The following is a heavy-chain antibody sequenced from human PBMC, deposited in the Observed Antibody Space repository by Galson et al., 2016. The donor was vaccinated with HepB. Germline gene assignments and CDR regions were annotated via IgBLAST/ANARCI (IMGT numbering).Heavy chain of an antibody. D-gene: IGHD1-1*01. V-gene: IGHV5-51*01. CDR1: GYTFRRYW. Sequence: QSGAEVTKPGEFLKISCKASGYTFRRYWIGWVRQMPGKGLEWMGTIYPGDSDIRYSPSFRGQVTVSADKSISTAYLQWNSLQASDTAMYYCARRGFGTYDYAFDIWGQGTMVTVSS. J-gene: IGHJ3*02. CDR3: ARRGFGTYDYAFDI. CDR2: IYPGDSDI.